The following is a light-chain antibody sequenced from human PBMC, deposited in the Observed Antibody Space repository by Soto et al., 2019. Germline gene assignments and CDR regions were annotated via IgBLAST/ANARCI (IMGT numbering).Light chain of an antibody. Sequence: DIQVTHSPCAMSASVVERVTITCRASQDISHYLAWFQQKPGKVPKRLIFAVSNLESGVPSRFRGSGSGTEFTLTITSLQPEDFAVYYCQQYNKWPRTFGQGTKVDIK. CDR2: AVS. CDR1: QDISHY. CDR3: QQYNKWPRT. V-gene: IGKV1-17*03. J-gene: IGKJ1*01.